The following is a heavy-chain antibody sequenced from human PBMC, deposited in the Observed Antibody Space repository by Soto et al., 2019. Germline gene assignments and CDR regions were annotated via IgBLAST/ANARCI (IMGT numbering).Heavy chain of an antibody. D-gene: IGHD1-1*01. V-gene: IGHV5-51*01. CDR2: IYPGDSDT. J-gene: IGHJ4*02. CDR1: GYSFTSYW. Sequence: PGESLKISCEGSGYSFTSYWIGWVRQMPGKGLEWMGIIYPGDSDTRYSPSFQRQVIISADKSITTAYLQWSSLKASDTAMYYGARLAVHNPTCSRAAGHPFGCWGQETLVTVYS. CDR3: ARLAVHNPTCSRAAGHPFGC.